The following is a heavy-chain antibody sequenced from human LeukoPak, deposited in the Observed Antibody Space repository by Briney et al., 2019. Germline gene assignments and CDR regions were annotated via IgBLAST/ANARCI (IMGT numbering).Heavy chain of an antibody. J-gene: IGHJ6*04. V-gene: IGHV3-64*02. CDR1: GFTFSSYA. CDR2: ISSNGGST. D-gene: IGHD2-2*01. Sequence: PGGSLRLSCAASGFTFSSYAMHWVRQAPGKGLEYVSAISSNGGSTYYADSVKGRFTISRDNSKNTLYLQMDSLRAEDMAVYYCARDGGYCSSTSCYEEYYYGMDVWGKGTTVTVSS. CDR3: ARDGGYCSSTSCYEEYYYGMDV.